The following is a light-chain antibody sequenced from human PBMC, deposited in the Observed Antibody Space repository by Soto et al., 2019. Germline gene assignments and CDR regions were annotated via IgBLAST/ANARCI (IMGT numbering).Light chain of an antibody. V-gene: IGLV1-44*01. J-gene: IGLJ2*01. CDR3: AAWDDSLKGVV. CDR2: SNN. Sequence: QSVLTQPPSASGTPGQRVTISCSGSSSNIGSNTVNWYQQLPGTAPKLLIYSNNQRPSGVTDRFSGSKSGTSASLAISGLQAEDEADYYCAAWDDSLKGVVFGGGTKLTVL. CDR1: SSNIGSNT.